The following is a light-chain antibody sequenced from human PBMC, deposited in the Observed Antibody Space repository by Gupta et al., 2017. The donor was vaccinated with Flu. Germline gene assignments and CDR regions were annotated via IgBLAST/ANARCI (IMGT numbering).Light chain of an antibody. Sequence: GDRVTITCRARQGISSDLAWYQQKPGKAPKLLIYAASTLQSGVPSRFSGSGSGTDFTLTISCLQSEDFATYYCQQYYSYPFTFGGGTKVEIK. V-gene: IGKV1-8*01. CDR3: QQYYSYPFT. J-gene: IGKJ4*01. CDR2: AAS. CDR1: QGISSD.